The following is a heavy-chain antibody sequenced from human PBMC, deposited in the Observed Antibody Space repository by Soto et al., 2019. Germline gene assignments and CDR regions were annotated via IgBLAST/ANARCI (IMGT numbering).Heavy chain of an antibody. Sequence: VQLVESGGGLIQPGGSLRLSCAASGFTVSNNHMTWVRQAAGKGLELVSFVHGGGSTSYADSVKGRFTTPRHNSKNTPSLQMDSLRAEDTAIYYCAGRLTTAATLDYWGRGTLVTVSS. V-gene: IGHV3-53*01. CDR2: VHGGGST. J-gene: IGHJ4*02. D-gene: IGHD3-16*01. CDR1: GFTVSNNH. CDR3: AGRLTTAATLDY.